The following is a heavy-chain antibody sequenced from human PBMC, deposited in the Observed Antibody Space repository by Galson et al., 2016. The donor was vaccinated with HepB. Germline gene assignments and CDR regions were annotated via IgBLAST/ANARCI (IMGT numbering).Heavy chain of an antibody. V-gene: IGHV3-23*01. CDR1: GFTFSNYG. CDR3: AIVGGSSYGLRSDPLDI. D-gene: IGHD5-18*01. Sequence: SLRLSCAASGFTFSNYGMTWVRQAPGKGLEVVSRISRSGDSTDYADSVKGRFTISRDISKSTLFLQMNSLRAEDTAVYYCAIVGGSSYGLRSDPLDIWGQGTMVTVSS. J-gene: IGHJ3*02. CDR2: ISRSGDST.